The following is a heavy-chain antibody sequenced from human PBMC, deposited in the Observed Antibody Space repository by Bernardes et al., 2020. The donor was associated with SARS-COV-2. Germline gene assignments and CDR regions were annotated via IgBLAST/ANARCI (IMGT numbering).Heavy chain of an antibody. CDR1: GFSLSSHW. CDR2: ISGDGSVT. J-gene: IGHJ4*02. D-gene: IGHD6-13*01. CDR3: ARRMYSSNSYYFDY. V-gene: IGHV3-74*01. Sequence: VGSLSLSCVASGFSLSSHWMHWVRQAPGKGLVWVARISGDGSVTSNADAVKGRFTISRDNAKNTLYLQMNSLRADDTAMYYCARRMYSSNSYYFDYWGQGTLVTGSS.